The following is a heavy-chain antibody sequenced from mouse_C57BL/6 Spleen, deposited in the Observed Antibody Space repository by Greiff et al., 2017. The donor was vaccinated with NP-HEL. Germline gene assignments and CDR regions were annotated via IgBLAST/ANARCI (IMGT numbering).Heavy chain of an antibody. V-gene: IGHV5-16*01. CDR3: ARRGVGNWDDAMDY. CDR2: INYDGSST. J-gene: IGHJ4*01. D-gene: IGHD4-1*01. CDR1: GFTFSDYY. Sequence: DVKLVESEGGLVQPGSSMKLSCTASGFTFSDYYMAWVRQVPEKGLEWVANINYDGSSTYYLDSLKSRFIISRDNAKNILYLQMSSLKSEDTATYYCARRGVGNWDDAMDYWGQGTSVTVSS.